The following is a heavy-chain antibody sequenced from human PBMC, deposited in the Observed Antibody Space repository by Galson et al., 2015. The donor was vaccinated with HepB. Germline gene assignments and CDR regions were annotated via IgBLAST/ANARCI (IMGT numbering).Heavy chain of an antibody. CDR2: ISYDGSNK. V-gene: IGHV3-30*03. D-gene: IGHD2-2*01. Sequence: SLRLSCAASGFTFSSYGMHWVRQAPGKGLEWVAVISYDGSNKYYADSVKGRFTISRDNSKNTLYLQMNSLRAEDTAVYYCARRVPAAQFDYWGQGTLVTVSS. CDR1: GFTFSSYG. CDR3: ARRVPAAQFDY. J-gene: IGHJ4*02.